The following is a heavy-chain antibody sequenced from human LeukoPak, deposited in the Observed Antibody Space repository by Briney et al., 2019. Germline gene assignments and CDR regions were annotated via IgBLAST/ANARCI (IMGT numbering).Heavy chain of an antibody. CDR1: GGSISSSNDH. D-gene: IGHD5-18*01. V-gene: IGHV4-39*07. CDR2: IFDGGNT. CDR3: ARDRKGWIQIDY. J-gene: IGHJ4*02. Sequence: SETLSLTCNVSGGSISSSNDHWAWIRQPPGKGLEWIGFIFDGGNTYYNPSLKSRVTISVDTSKNQLSLNLTSVTAADTAVYYCARDRKGWIQIDYWGQGTLVTVSS.